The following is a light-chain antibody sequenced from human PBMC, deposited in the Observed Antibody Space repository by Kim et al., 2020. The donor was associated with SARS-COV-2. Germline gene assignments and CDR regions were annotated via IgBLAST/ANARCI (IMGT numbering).Light chain of an antibody. Sequence: SYELTQPPSVSVAPGKTAIITCGGNDIGRKSVHWYQEKPSQAPVMVIYYNTDRPSGIPERVSGSNSGNTATLTINRVEDGDEAHYYCQVWDRSRDTVVFG. CDR3: QVWDRSRDTVV. J-gene: IGLJ2*01. CDR2: YNT. V-gene: IGLV3-21*04. CDR1: DIGRKS.